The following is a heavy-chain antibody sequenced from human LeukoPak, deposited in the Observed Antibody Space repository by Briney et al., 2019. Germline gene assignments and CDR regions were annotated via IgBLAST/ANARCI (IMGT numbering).Heavy chain of an antibody. CDR1: GYSISSGYY. CDR3: ARDVRNYYDSSGYYLFDY. V-gene: IGHV4-38-2*02. D-gene: IGHD3-22*01. CDR2: MYHSGST. Sequence: SETPSLTCSVSGYSISSGYYWGWIRQSPGKGLEWIGSMYHSGSTYYNPSLKSRVTMSADTSKNQFSLKLSSVTAADTAVYYCARDVRNYYDSSGYYLFDYWGQGTLVTVSS. J-gene: IGHJ4*02.